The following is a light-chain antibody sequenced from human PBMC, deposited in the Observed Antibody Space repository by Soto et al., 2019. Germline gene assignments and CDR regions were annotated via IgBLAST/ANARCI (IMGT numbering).Light chain of an antibody. J-gene: IGKJ5*01. Sequence: EIVLTQSQATLSLSPGERVTLSCRASQSVSNYLAWYQQKPGQAPRLLIYDASNRATGIPARFSGSGSGTDFTLTISRLEPEDFAVYYCQQYGSSPPITFGQGTRLEIK. V-gene: IGKV3-20*01. CDR2: DAS. CDR1: QSVSNY. CDR3: QQYGSSPPIT.